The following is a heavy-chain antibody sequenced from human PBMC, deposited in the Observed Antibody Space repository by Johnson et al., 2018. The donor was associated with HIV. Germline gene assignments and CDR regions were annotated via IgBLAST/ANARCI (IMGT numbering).Heavy chain of an antibody. CDR2: LSNTGLNT. CDR3: ARDSLDGEYAFDI. D-gene: IGHD2-21*01. J-gene: IGHJ3*02. Sequence: LQWLAELSNTGLNTYYADSVKGRFTISRDSYKNTLYLQMNSLRAEDTAVYFCARDSLDGEYAFDIWGQGTMVTVSS. V-gene: IGHV3-23*01.